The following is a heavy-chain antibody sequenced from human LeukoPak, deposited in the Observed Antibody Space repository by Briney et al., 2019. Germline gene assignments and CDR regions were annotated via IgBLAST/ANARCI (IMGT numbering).Heavy chain of an antibody. D-gene: IGHD3-22*01. CDR1: GFTFSSYG. Sequence: GGSLRLSCAASGFTFSSYGMNWVRQAPGQGLEAGAVISCAGGNKYYADSVKGRFTISNDYSKNTLYLQMNSLRAEATAVYYCEKNGSRPGYYYDSSGYYLGGTFDYWGQGTPVTVSS. CDR2: ISCAGGNK. CDR3: EKNGSRPGYYYDSSGYYLGGTFDY. J-gene: IGHJ4*02. V-gene: IGHV3-30*18.